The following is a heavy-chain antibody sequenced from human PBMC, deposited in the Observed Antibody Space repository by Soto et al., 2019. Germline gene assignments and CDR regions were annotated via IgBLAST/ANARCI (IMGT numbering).Heavy chain of an antibody. CDR3: AKATLSMMSGYSYGYRLDY. CDR1: GFTFDDYA. D-gene: IGHD5-18*01. J-gene: IGHJ4*02. CDR2: ISLNSGSI. V-gene: IGHV3-9*01. Sequence: HPGGSLRLSCAASGFTFDDYAIHWGRQAPGKGLEWVSGISLNSGSIGYADSVKGRFTISRDNAKNSLYLQMNSLRAEDTALYYCAKATLSMMSGYSYGYRLDYWGQGTLVTVSS.